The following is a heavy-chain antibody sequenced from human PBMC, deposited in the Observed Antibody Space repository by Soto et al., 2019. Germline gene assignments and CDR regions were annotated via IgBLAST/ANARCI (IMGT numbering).Heavy chain of an antibody. CDR1: GFTFSSYW. CDR3: ARDVSAARFYGMDV. CDR2: IREDGSEK. D-gene: IGHD6-25*01. J-gene: IGHJ6*02. Sequence: FLRLSCAASGFTFSSYWMSWVRQAPGKGLEWVANIREDGSEKYYVDSVRGRFTISRDNAKNSLYLQMTSLRVEDTAVYYCARDVSAARFYGMDVWRQGTTVTVSS. V-gene: IGHV3-7*03.